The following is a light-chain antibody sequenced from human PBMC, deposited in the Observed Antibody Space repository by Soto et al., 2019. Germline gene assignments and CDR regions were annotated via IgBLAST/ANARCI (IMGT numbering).Light chain of an antibody. CDR1: RSASNR. CDR2: GAS. V-gene: IGKV3-15*01. J-gene: IGKJ4*01. CDR3: QQYYNWPVT. Sequence: EILMTQSPATLSVSPGETVTFSCRASRSASNRLAWYQHKPGQAPRLLISGASNGATGIPPKFSGSGSGTEFTLTVDSLQSDDIAVYYCQQYYNWPVTFGGGTKVEIK.